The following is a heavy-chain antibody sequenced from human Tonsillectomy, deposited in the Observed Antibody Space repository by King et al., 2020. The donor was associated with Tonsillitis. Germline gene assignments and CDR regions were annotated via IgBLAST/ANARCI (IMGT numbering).Heavy chain of an antibody. D-gene: IGHD5-18*01. CDR2: IYHMGGT. V-gene: IGHV4-4*02. CDR1: GGSISSSNW. Sequence: VQLQESGPGLVKPSGTLSLTCAVSGGSISSSNWGSWVRQPPGKGLEWIGEIYHMGGTNYNPSLKSRVTISVDKSKNQFSLNLTSVTAADTAVYYCALPEHSYGHEAFDIWGQGTMVTVSS. CDR3: ALPEHSYGHEAFDI. J-gene: IGHJ3*02.